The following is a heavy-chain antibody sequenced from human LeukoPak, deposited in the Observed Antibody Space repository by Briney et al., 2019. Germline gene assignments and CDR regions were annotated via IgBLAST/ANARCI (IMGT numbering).Heavy chain of an antibody. CDR3: AREARSPYSSSPHFDY. V-gene: IGHV3-21*01. CDR1: GFTFSSYS. J-gene: IGHJ4*02. Sequence: GGSLRLSCAASGFTFSSYSMNWVRQARGKGLEWVSSISSSSSYIYYADSVKGRFTISRDNAKNSLYLQMNSLRAEDTAVYYCAREARSPYSSSPHFDYWGQGTLVTVSS. D-gene: IGHD6-6*01. CDR2: ISSSSSYI.